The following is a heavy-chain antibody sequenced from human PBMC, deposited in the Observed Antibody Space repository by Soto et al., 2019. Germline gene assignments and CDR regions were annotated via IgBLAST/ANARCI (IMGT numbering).Heavy chain of an antibody. CDR3: ARAYTSSWYREQRYYYGMDV. D-gene: IGHD6-13*01. CDR1: GGTFSSYA. J-gene: IGHJ6*02. CDR2: IIPIFGTA. V-gene: IGHV1-69*13. Sequence: GASVKVSCKASGGTFSSYAISWVRQAPGQGLEWMGGIIPIFGTANYAQKFQGRVTITADESTSTAYMELSSLRSEDTAVYYCARAYTSSWYREQRYYYGMDVWGQGTTVTVSS.